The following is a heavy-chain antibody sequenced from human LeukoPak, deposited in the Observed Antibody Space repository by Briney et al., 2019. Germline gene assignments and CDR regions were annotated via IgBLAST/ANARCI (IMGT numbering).Heavy chain of an antibody. D-gene: IGHD5-24*01. V-gene: IGHV3-30*03. Sequence: SGRSLRLSCAASGFTFSSYGMHWVRQAPGKGLEWVAVISYDGSNKYYADSVKGRFTISRDNSKNTLYLQMNSLRAEDTAVYYCASRDGYNYNWGQGTLVIVSS. CDR1: GFTFSSYG. CDR2: ISYDGSNK. CDR3: ASRDGYNYN. J-gene: IGHJ4*02.